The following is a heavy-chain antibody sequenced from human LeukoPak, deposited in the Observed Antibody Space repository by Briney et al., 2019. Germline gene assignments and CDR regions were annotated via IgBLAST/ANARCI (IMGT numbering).Heavy chain of an antibody. CDR2: ITDNGDRT. D-gene: IGHD2-8*01. J-gene: IGHJ4*02. Sequence: GGSLSLSCAASGFTFSKEVMHWVRQAPGKGLEYVSTITDNGDRTYHADSVKGRFTISRDNSKDTLYLQMSSLRAEDTAVYYCHPLAFVTNWGQGTLVTVSS. CDR1: GFTFSKEV. V-gene: IGHV3-64*02. CDR3: HPLAFVTN.